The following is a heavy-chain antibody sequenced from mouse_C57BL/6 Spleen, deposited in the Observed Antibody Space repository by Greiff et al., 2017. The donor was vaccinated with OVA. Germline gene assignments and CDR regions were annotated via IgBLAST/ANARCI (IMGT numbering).Heavy chain of an antibody. CDR2: ISYDGSN. V-gene: IGHV3-6*01. CDR3: ARVTTVVATDYYAMDY. D-gene: IGHD1-1*01. J-gene: IGHJ4*01. Sequence: EVQLQQSGPGLVKPSQSLSLTCSVTGYSITSGYSWNWIRQFPGNKLEWMGYISYDGSNNYNPSLKNRISITRDTSKNQFFLKLNSVTTEDTATYYCARVTTVVATDYYAMDYWGQGTSVTVSS. CDR1: GYSITSGYS.